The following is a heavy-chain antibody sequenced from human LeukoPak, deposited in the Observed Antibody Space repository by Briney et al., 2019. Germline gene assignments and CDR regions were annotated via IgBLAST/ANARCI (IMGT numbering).Heavy chain of an antibody. CDR3: ARVPVDGYCTSFDY. D-gene: IGHD2-8*01. Sequence: GGSLRLSCAASGFSFTGYWMHWVRQAPGKGLVWISRINIDASVTTYADSVKGRFTISRDNAKKTAYLQMNSLRAEDTAVYYCARVPVDGYCTSFDYWGQGSLVTVSS. J-gene: IGHJ4*02. V-gene: IGHV3-74*01. CDR1: GFSFTGYW. CDR2: INIDASVT.